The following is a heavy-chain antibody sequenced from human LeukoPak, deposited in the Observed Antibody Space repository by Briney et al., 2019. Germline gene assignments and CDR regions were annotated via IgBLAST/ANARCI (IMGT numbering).Heavy chain of an antibody. Sequence: GGPLRLSCEAPGLTFISYGMHGVRKPPGRGREWVEVIWYDGSNKYYADSVKGRFTISRDNSKNTLYLQMNSLRAEDTAVYYCARDGSGSYGWFDPWGQGTLVTVSS. D-gene: IGHD1-26*01. CDR3: ARDGSGSYGWFDP. V-gene: IGHV3-33*01. CDR1: GLTFISYG. CDR2: IWYDGSNK. J-gene: IGHJ5*02.